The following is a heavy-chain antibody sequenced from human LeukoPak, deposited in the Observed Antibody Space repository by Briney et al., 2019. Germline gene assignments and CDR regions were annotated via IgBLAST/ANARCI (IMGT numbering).Heavy chain of an antibody. Sequence: GGSLRLSCAASGFTVSNNYMSWVRQAPGKGLEWLSVIYSDGSTYYVGSVKGRFTISRDNSKNTLYLQMNSLRVEDTAVYYCVRGRNSFGIASSSWSHDVSDIWGQGTMVTVSS. CDR1: GFTVSNNY. V-gene: IGHV3-53*01. J-gene: IGHJ3*02. D-gene: IGHD6-13*01. CDR3: VRGRNSFGIASSSWSHDVSDI. CDR2: IYSDGST.